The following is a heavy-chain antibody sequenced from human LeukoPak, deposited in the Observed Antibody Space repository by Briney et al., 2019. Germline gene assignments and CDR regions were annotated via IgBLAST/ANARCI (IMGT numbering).Heavy chain of an antibody. CDR1: GFTFSSYG. J-gene: IGHJ4*02. V-gene: IGHV3-74*01. D-gene: IGHD3-16*02. CDR3: ARSLVMITFGGVIAPFDY. CDR2: INSDGSST. Sequence: GGSLRLSCAASGFTFSSYGMHWVRQAPGKGLVWVSRINSDGSSTSYADSVKGRFTISRDNAKNTLYLQMNSLRAEDTAVYYCARSLVMITFGGVIAPFDYWGQGTLVTVSS.